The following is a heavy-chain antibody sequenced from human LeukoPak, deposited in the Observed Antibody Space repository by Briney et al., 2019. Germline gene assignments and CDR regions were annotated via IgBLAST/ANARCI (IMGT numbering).Heavy chain of an antibody. CDR1: GYTFTCYY. V-gene: IGHV1-2*02. J-gene: IGHJ4*02. D-gene: IGHD4-17*01. Sequence: ASVKVSCEASGYTFTCYYMHWVRQAPGQGVEWMGWIYPNSGGTNYAPKFQVKVPMTRDTPISTAYKELSRLSSADTAVYYCAVLGNGDYVDWGVHYWGQGTLVTISS. CDR2: IYPNSGGT. CDR3: AVLGNGDYVDWGVHY.